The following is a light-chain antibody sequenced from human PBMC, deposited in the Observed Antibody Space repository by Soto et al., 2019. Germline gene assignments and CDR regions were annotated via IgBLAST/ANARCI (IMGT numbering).Light chain of an antibody. Sequence: QSALTQPPSASGSPGQSVTISCTGTSSDVGHYHYVSWYQQHPGKAPKLMIYEVNKRPSGVPDRFSGSKSGNTAPLTVSGLQAEDEADYFCSSYAGSNNFVFGTGTKLTVL. V-gene: IGLV2-8*01. J-gene: IGLJ1*01. CDR2: EVN. CDR3: SSYAGSNNFV. CDR1: SSDVGHYHY.